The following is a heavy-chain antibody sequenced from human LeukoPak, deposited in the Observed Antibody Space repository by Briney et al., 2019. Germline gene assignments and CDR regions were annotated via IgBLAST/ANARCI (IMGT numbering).Heavy chain of an antibody. J-gene: IGHJ4*02. CDR3: AILLEDYAFSTGSAKDY. Sequence: ASVKVSCKVSGYSLTQLSMHWVRQGIGRGLEWQGRFHPVDGETIYAQKFQGRVTMTENTSTDTAYMELSSLRSDDTAVYYCAILLEDYAFSTGSAKDYWGQGTLVTVSS. CDR1: GYSLTQLS. D-gene: IGHD3-3*01. CDR2: FHPVDGET. V-gene: IGHV1-24*01.